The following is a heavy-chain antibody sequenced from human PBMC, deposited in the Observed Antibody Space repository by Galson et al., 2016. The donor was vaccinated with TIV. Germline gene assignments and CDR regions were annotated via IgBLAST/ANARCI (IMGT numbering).Heavy chain of an antibody. Sequence: SVKVSCKASGYPFAGQYLHWVRQAPGQGLEWMGWINPNGGGTNYAQKFQNRVTMTRDTSISTAYMELSSLRSDDTAVYYCARDLMTSVTTPFDFWGQGTLVTVSS. CDR1: GYPFAGQY. J-gene: IGHJ4*01. CDR2: INPNGGGT. D-gene: IGHD4-17*01. CDR3: ARDLMTSVTTPFDF. V-gene: IGHV1-2*02.